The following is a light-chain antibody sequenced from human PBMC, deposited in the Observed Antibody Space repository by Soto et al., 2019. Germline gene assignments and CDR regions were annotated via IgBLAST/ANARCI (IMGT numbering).Light chain of an antibody. CDR1: QNVASN. J-gene: IGKJ3*01. CDR2: DAS. CDR3: QYYNMWTGT. V-gene: IGKV3-15*01. Sequence: EIVMTQSPATLSVSPGERATLSCRASQNVASNLAWFQQKPGQAPRLLIFDASTRATGIPARFSGSGSGTEFTLTISSLQSEDVAVYYCQYYNMWTGTFGPGTTVDI.